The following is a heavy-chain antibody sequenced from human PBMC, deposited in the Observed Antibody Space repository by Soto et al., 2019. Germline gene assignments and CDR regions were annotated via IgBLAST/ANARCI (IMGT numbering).Heavy chain of an antibody. CDR2: IYYSGST. V-gene: IGHV4-59*12. Sequence: SETLSLTCTVSGGSISRYYWNWIRQPPGKGLEWIGYIYYSGSTNYNPSLKSRVTISVDTSKNQFSLKLSSVTAADTAVYYCAAGGGLPRYYWGQGTLVTVSS. J-gene: IGHJ4*02. CDR1: GGSISRYY. D-gene: IGHD5-12*01. CDR3: AAGGGLPRYY.